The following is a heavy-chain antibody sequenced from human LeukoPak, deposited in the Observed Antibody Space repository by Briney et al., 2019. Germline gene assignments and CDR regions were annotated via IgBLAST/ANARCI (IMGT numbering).Heavy chain of an antibody. D-gene: IGHD2-2*01. J-gene: IGHJ4*02. CDR3: ARRYCSSTSCNPYFFDY. CDR1: GYIFTSNW. Sequence: GESLKISCKGSGYIFTSNWIGWVRQTPGKGLEWVGIISPGDSDARYSPSFQGQVTISADKSISTAYLRWSSLKASDTAMYYCARRYCSSTSCNPYFFDYWGQGTLVTVSS. CDR2: ISPGDSDA. V-gene: IGHV5-51*01.